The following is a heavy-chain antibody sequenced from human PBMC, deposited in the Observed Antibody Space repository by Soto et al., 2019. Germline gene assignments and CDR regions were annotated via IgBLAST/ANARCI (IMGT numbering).Heavy chain of an antibody. Sequence: PGGSLRLSCAASGFTFSSYALYWVRQAPGKGLEWVAVISYDGNNKYYADSVKGRFTISRDNSKNTLYLQMNSLRAEDTAIYYCARYCSSTSCYGETYYYYMDVWGKGTTVTVSS. J-gene: IGHJ6*03. CDR1: GFTFSSYA. V-gene: IGHV3-30-3*01. D-gene: IGHD2-2*01. CDR3: ARYCSSTSCYGETYYYYMDV. CDR2: ISYDGNNK.